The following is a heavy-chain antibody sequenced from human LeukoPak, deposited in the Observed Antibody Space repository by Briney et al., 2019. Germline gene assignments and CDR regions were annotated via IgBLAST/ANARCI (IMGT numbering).Heavy chain of an antibody. V-gene: IGHV1-69*13. CDR3: ARGARGGYANEYLFDY. CDR1: GGTFSSYA. D-gene: IGHD5-12*01. CDR2: IIPIFGTA. Sequence: SVKVSCKASGGTFSSYAISWVRQAPGQGLEWMGGIIPIFGTANYAQKFQGRVTITADESTSTAYMELSSLRSEDTAVYYCARGARGGYANEYLFDYWGQGTLVTVSS. J-gene: IGHJ4*02.